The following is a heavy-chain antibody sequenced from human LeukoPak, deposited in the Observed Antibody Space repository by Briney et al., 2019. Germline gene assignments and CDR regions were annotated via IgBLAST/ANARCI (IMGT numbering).Heavy chain of an antibody. CDR1: GFTFSSFG. J-gene: IGHJ4*02. Sequence: GALRLSCAASGFTFSSFGMHWVRQAPGKGLEWVAVICYDGTNKYYADSVKGRFTISRDNSKNTLYLQMNSLRAEDSAVYYCARVGDDFWSGYSIGEVDYWGQGTLVTVSS. CDR3: ARVGDDFWSGYSIGEVDY. CDR2: ICYDGTNK. D-gene: IGHD3-3*01. V-gene: IGHV3-33*01.